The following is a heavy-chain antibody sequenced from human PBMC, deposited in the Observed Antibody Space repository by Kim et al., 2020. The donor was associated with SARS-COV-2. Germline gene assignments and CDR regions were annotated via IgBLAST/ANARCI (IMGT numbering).Heavy chain of an antibody. J-gene: IGHJ4*02. CDR2: ISSSSSYI. CDR3: ARPVIAAAGTPAADY. CDR1: GFTFSSYS. V-gene: IGHV3-21*01. D-gene: IGHD6-13*01. Sequence: GGSLRLSCAASGFTFSSYSMNWVRQAPGKGLEWVSSISSSSSYIYYADSVKGRFTISRDNAKNSLYLQMNSLRAEDTAVYYCARPVIAAAGTPAADYWGQGTLVTVSS.